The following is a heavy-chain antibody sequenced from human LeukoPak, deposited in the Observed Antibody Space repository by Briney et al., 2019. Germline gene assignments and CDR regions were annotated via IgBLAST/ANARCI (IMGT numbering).Heavy chain of an antibody. D-gene: IGHD3-9*01. J-gene: IGHJ4*02. CDR2: ISGSGDRT. CDR1: GFTFSSYG. Sequence: PGGSLRLSCAASGFTFSSYGMSWVRQAPGKGLEWVSVISGSGDRTYYADSVKGRFTISRDNSKNTLYLQMNSLRAEDTAVYYCAKEDYDILTGYYRAFDYWGQGTLVTVSS. CDR3: AKEDYDILTGYYRAFDY. V-gene: IGHV3-23*01.